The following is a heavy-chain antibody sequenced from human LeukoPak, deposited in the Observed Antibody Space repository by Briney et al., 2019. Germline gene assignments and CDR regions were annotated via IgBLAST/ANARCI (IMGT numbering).Heavy chain of an antibody. CDR1: GFTFNTYD. CDR2: IGTAGDT. V-gene: IGHV3-13*01. J-gene: IGHJ3*02. Sequence: GGSLILSCAASGFTFNTYDMHWVRQPTGKGLEWVSAIGTAGDTYYPGSVRGRFTTSRENAKSSLYLQMNSLRAEDTAVYYCARGAVYAFDIWGQGTMVTVSS. CDR3: ARGAVYAFDI.